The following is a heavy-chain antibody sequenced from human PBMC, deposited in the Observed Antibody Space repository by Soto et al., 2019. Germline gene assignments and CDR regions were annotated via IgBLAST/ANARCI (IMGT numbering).Heavy chain of an antibody. V-gene: IGHV4-30-2*01. CDR1: GGSISSGGYS. CDR2: IYHSGST. J-gene: IGHJ3*02. Sequence: QLQLQESGSGLVKPSQTLSLTCAVSGGSISSGGYSWSWIRQPPGKGLEWIGYIYHSGSTYNQSLKSRVTISVDRSKNQFSLKLSSVTAADTAVYYCARTPDIWGQGTMVTVSS. CDR3: ARTPDI.